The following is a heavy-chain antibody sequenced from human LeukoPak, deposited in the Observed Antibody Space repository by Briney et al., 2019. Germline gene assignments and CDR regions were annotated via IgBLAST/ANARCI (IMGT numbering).Heavy chain of an antibody. CDR1: GDSVSSNSAA. CDR2: TYYRSKWYN. D-gene: IGHD6-13*01. CDR3: ARGAGAAGPYYYYGMDV. Sequence: SQTLSLTCAISGDSVSSNSAAWNWIRQSPSRGLEWLGRTYYRSKWYNDYAVSVKSRITINPDTSKTQFSLQLNSVTPEDTAVYYCARGAGAAGPYYYYGMDVWGQGTTVTVSS. V-gene: IGHV6-1*01. J-gene: IGHJ6*02.